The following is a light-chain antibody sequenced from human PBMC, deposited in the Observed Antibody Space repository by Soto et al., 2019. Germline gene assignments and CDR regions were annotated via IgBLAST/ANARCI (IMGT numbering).Light chain of an antibody. CDR3: QQYARTPPFT. V-gene: IGKV3-20*01. Sequence: EIVLTQSPGTLSLSPGERATLSCRASQSVSSTYIAWYQQNPGQAPRLLIYGASNRATGIPVRFSGSEFGTDFPLTISRLEPEDIAVYFCQQYARTPPFTFGQVTKVELK. J-gene: IGKJ2*01. CDR1: QSVSSTY. CDR2: GAS.